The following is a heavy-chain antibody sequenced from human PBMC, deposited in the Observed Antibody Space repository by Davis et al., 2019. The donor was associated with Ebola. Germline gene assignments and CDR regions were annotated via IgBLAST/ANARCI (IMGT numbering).Heavy chain of an antibody. Sequence: AASVKVSCKASGYTFTSYGISWVRQAPGQGLEWMGWINAGNGNTKYSQKFQGRVTITADESTSTAYMELSSLRSEDTAVYYCARDGGASGEGSWYGMEVWGQGTTVTVSS. CDR2: INAGNGNT. J-gene: IGHJ6*02. CDR1: GYTFTSYG. CDR3: ARDGGASGEGSWYGMEV. D-gene: IGHD6-19*01. V-gene: IGHV1-18*01.